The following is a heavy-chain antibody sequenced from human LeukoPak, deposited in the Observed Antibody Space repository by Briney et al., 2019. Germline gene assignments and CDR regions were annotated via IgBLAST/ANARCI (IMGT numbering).Heavy chain of an antibody. CDR1: GFTLSDYY. Sequence: GGSLRLSCAASGFTLSDYYMSWIRQAPGKGLEWVSYISSSSSYTNYADSVKGRFTISRDNAKNSLYLQMNSLRAEDTAVYYCARDPIVVVPAATGHYYYYYGMDVWGKGTTVTVSS. D-gene: IGHD2-2*01. J-gene: IGHJ6*04. CDR2: ISSSSSYT. CDR3: ARDPIVVVPAATGHYYYYYGMDV. V-gene: IGHV3-11*06.